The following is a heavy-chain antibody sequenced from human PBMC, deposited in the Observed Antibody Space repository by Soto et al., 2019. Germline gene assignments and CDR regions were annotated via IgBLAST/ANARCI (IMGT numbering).Heavy chain of an antibody. CDR1: GFTFDDYA. CDR2: ISWNSGNI. CDR3: AKDAGGVITMVRGVMHQMGGFDY. D-gene: IGHD3-10*01. Sequence: EVQLVESGGDLIQPGRSLRLSCAASGFTFDDYAMHWVRQAPGKGLEWVSGISWNSGNIGYADSVKGRFTISRDNAKNSLYLQMNSLRAEDTALYYCAKDAGGVITMVRGVMHQMGGFDYWGQGTLVTVSS. J-gene: IGHJ4*02. V-gene: IGHV3-9*01.